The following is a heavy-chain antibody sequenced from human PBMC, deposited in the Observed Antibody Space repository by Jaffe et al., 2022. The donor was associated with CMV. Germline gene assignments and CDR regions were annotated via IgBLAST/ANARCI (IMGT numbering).Heavy chain of an antibody. CDR2: IYYSGST. J-gene: IGHJ4*02. CDR3: ARHEENDYSSGWYYFDY. D-gene: IGHD6-19*01. Sequence: QLQLQESGPGLVKPSETLSLTCTVSGGSISSSSYYWGWIRQPPGKGLEWIGSIYYSGSTYYNPSLKSRVTISVDTSKNQFSLKLSSVTAADTAVYYCARHEENDYSSGWYYFDYWGQGTLVTVSS. V-gene: IGHV4-39*01. CDR1: GGSISSSSYY.